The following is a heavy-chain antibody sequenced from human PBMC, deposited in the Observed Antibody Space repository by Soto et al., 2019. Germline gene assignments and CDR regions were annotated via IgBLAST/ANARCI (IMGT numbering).Heavy chain of an antibody. D-gene: IGHD3-9*01. CDR1: GFTFSSYG. CDR3: AREPSETHYYDILTGYYGDYGMDV. Sequence: HPGGSLRLSCAASGFTFSSYGMHWVRQAPGKGLEWVAVIWYDGSNKYYADSVRGRFTISRDNSKNTLYLQMNSLRAEDTAVYYCAREPSETHYYDILTGYYGDYGMDVWGQGTTVTVSS. V-gene: IGHV3-33*01. CDR2: IWYDGSNK. J-gene: IGHJ6*02.